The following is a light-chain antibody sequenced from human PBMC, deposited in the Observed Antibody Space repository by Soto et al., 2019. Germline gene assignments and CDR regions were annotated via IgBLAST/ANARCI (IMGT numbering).Light chain of an antibody. CDR1: SSDVGAYNF. J-gene: IGLJ1*01. V-gene: IGLV2-14*03. CDR3: VSYTTSSNYV. Sequence: QSVLTQPASVSGSPGMSITISCTGTSSDVGAYNFVSWYQQHPDKASKLMIFDVSNRPSGVSIRFSGSKSGNTASLTISGLQSEDEAEYYCVSYTTSSNYVFGTGTRSPS. CDR2: DVS.